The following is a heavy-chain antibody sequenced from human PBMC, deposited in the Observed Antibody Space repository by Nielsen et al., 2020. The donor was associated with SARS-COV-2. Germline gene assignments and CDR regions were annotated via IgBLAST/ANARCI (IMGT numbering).Heavy chain of an antibody. CDR2: INAGNGNT. D-gene: IGHD1-26*01. V-gene: IGHV1-3*01. CDR1: GYTFTSYA. Sequence: ASVKVSCKASGYTFTSYAMHWVRQAPGQRLEWMGWINAGNGNTKYSQKFQGRVTITRDTSASTAYMELSSLRSEDTAVYYCARDRVVGANRFDYWGQGTLVTVSS. J-gene: IGHJ4*02. CDR3: ARDRVVGANRFDY.